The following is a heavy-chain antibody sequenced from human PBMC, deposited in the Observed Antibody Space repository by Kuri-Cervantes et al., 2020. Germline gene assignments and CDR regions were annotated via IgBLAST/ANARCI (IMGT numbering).Heavy chain of an antibody. V-gene: IGHV4-4*07. J-gene: IGHJ5*02. D-gene: IGHD3-16*01. CDR3: ARGVLTWFDP. Sequence: SETLSLTCTVSGGSISTYYWNWIRQPAGKGLEWIGRIYPSGSTNYNPSLKSRVTISVDKSKNQFSLKLSSVTAADTAVYYCARGVLTWFDPWGQGTLVTVYS. CDR2: IYPSGST. CDR1: GGSISTYY.